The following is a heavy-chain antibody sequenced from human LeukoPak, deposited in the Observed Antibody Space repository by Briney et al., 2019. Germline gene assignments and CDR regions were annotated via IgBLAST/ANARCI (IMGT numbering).Heavy chain of an antibody. J-gene: IGHJ4*02. CDR1: GFTFSSYA. V-gene: IGHV3-23*01. D-gene: IGHD1-26*01. CDR2: ISGSGGNT. CDR3: AKGGKWDVTPFDY. Sequence: GGSLRLSCAASGFTFSSYAMSWVRQAPGKGLEWVSAISGSGGNTYYADSVKGRFTISRDNSKNTLYLQVNSLRAEDTAVYYCAKGGKWDVTPFDYWGQGTLVTVSS.